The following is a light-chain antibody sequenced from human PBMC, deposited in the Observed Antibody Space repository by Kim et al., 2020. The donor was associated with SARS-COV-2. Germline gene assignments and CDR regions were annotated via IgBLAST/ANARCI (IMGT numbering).Light chain of an antibody. CDR1: QDIANY. Sequence: DIQMTQSPSSLSASVGDRVTITCRASQDIANYLAWFQQKPGKAPKSLIYAASNLESGVPSRFSGSGSGTDFTLTISSLQPEDFATYYCQQYNSYPQTFGQGTKVDIK. V-gene: IGKV1-16*01. CDR3: QQYNSYPQT. CDR2: AAS. J-gene: IGKJ1*01.